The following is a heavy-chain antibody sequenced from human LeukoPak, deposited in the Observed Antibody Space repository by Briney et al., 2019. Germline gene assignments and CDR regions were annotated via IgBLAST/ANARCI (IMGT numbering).Heavy chain of an antibody. Sequence: GGSLRLSCAASGFTFSSYWMHWVRQAPGKGLVWVSRINSDGSSTSYADSVKGRFTISRDNAKNTLYLQMNSLRAEDTAVYYCARDPNPLTTVTTNYYYYMDVWGKGTTVTISS. CDR3: ARDPNPLTTVTTNYYYYMDV. CDR2: INSDGSST. CDR1: GFTFSSYW. V-gene: IGHV3-74*01. J-gene: IGHJ6*03. D-gene: IGHD4-17*01.